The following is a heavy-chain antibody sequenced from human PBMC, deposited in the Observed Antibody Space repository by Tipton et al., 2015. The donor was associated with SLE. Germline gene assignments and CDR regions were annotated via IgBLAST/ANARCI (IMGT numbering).Heavy chain of an antibody. CDR3: ARRMGSSWYVRGWCFDL. D-gene: IGHD6-13*01. V-gene: IGHV4-34*01. Sequence: TLSLTCAVYGGSFSGYYWSWIRQPPGKGLEWIGEINHSGSTNYNPSLKSRVTISVDTSKNQFSLKLSSVTAADTAVYYCARRMGSSWYVRGWCFDLWGRGTLVTVSS. J-gene: IGHJ2*01. CDR2: INHSGST. CDR1: GGSFSGYY.